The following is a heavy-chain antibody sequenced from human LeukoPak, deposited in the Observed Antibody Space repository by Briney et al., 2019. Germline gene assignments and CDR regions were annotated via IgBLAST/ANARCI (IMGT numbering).Heavy chain of an antibody. V-gene: IGHV3-23*01. CDR1: GFTFSSYA. CDR3: AKESPRGYSGYDIFDY. CDR2: ISASGGST. J-gene: IGHJ4*02. D-gene: IGHD5-12*01. Sequence: GGSLRLSCAASGFTFSSYAMSWVRQPPGKGLEWVSAISASGGSTFYADSVKGRFTISRDISKNTLYLQMNSLRAEDTAVYYYAKESPRGYSGYDIFDYWGQGTLVTVSS.